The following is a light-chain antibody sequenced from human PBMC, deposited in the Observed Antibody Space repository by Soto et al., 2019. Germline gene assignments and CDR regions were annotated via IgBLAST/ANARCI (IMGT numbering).Light chain of an antibody. CDR2: GAS. V-gene: IGKV3-15*01. CDR3: QQDNNWPLT. J-gene: IGKJ4*01. Sequence: ETVMTQSPATLSVSPGESATLSCRASQSVSTNLAWYQQKRGQAPRLLIYGASARATGIPARFSGSGSGTEFTLTISSRQSEDLAVYDCQQDNNWPLTFGGGTKVDIK. CDR1: QSVSTN.